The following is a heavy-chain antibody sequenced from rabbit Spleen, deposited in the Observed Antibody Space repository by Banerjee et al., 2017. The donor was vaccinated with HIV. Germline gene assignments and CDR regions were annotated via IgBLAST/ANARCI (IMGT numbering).Heavy chain of an antibody. CDR1: GFSFSSRYC. V-gene: IGHV1S45*01. Sequence: QERLEESGGDLVKPGASLTLTCTTSGFSFSSRYCVCWVRQAPGKGLEWIACIYVGSSTNTYYASWAKGRFTVSKASSTTVTLQMTSLTAADTATYFCARDLTGVIGWNFNLWGPGTLVTVS. CDR2: IYVGSSTNT. CDR3: ARDLTGVIGWNFNL. J-gene: IGHJ4*01. D-gene: IGHD1-1*01.